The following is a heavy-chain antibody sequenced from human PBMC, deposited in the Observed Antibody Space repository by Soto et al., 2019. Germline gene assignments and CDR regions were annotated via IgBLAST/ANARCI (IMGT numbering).Heavy chain of an antibody. V-gene: IGHV1-24*01. CDR2: FDPEYGET. CDR1: GYALTDLS. J-gene: IGHJ4*02. Sequence: SVKVSCEVSGYALTDLSMDWVRQAPGKGLEWMGGFDPEYGETIYAQTFQGRVTMTEDTSTDTAYMELSRLSSEDTAVYCCATALNDDGSGHYKYYIDYCGQGPMVTVSS. D-gene: IGHD3-10*01. CDR3: ATALNDDGSGHYKYYIDY.